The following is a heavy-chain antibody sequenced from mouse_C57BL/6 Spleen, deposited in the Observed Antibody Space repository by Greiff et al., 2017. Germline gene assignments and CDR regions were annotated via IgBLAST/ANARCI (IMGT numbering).Heavy chain of an antibody. D-gene: IGHD1-3*01. V-gene: IGHV1-74*01. CDR2: IHPSDSDT. CDR3: ATKYDY. Sequence: QVQLQQPGAELVKPGASVTVSCKASGYTFTSYWMHWVKQRPGQGLEWIGRIHPSDSDTNYNQQFKGKATLTVDKSSSTADMQLSSLTSEDAAVYYCATKYDYWGKGTTLTVAS. CDR1: GYTFTSYW. J-gene: IGHJ2*01.